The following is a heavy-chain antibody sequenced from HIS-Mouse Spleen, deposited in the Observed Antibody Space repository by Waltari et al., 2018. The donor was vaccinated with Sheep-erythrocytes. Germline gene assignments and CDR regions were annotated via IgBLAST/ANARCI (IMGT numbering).Heavy chain of an antibody. Sequence: QVQLQESGPGLVKPSQTLSLTCTVSGGSIRSGDYYWSWIRQPPGKGLGGVGYISYSGGPYYTPSLKSRVTISVDTSKNQFSLKLSSVTAADTAVYYCARALANWGSSFDYWGQGTLVTVSS. V-gene: IGHV4-30-4*01. CDR3: ARALANWGSSFDY. D-gene: IGHD7-27*01. CDR1: GGSIRSGDYY. J-gene: IGHJ4*02. CDR2: ISYSGGP.